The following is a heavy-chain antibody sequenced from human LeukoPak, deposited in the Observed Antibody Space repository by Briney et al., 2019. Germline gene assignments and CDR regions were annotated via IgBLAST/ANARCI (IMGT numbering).Heavy chain of an antibody. CDR3: ARSLIPGRWYFDL. CDR1: GFTFSSFP. V-gene: IGHV3-30*04. J-gene: IGHJ2*01. Sequence: GGSLRLSCAVSGFTFSSFPFHWVRQAPGKGLEWVAAISTDGSYKYHGDFVKGRFTISRDNPMNTLYLQMNGLRPDDTAVYYCARSLIPGRWYFDLWGRGTLVTVSS. D-gene: IGHD3-16*01. CDR2: ISTDGSYK.